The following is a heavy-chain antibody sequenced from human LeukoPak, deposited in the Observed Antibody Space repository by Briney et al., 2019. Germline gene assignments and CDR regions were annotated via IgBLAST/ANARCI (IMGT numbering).Heavy chain of an antibody. J-gene: IGHJ4*02. CDR3: ARDGTYTDYDPDFDI. CDR2: IKQDGSEK. Sequence: GGSLRLSCAASGFTFINYAMSWVRQAPGKGLEWVANIKQDGSEKYYVDSVKGRFTISRDNAKNSLYLQMNSLRAEDTAVFYCARDGTYTDYDPDFDIWGQGTLVTVSS. D-gene: IGHD5-12*01. V-gene: IGHV3-7*01. CDR1: GFTFINYA.